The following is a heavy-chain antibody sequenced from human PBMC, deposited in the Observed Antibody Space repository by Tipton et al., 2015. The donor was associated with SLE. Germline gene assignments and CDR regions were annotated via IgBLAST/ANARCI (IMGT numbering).Heavy chain of an antibody. Sequence: TLSLTCTVSGGSISSYYWSWIRQPPGKGLEWIGYIYYSGSTNYNPSLKSRVTISVDTSKNQFSLKLSSVTAADTAVYYCARDRVTIFGVGYGMDVWGQGTTVTVSS. CDR2: IYYSGST. J-gene: IGHJ6*02. D-gene: IGHD3-3*01. CDR3: ARDRVTIFGVGYGMDV. V-gene: IGHV4-59*01. CDR1: GGSISSYY.